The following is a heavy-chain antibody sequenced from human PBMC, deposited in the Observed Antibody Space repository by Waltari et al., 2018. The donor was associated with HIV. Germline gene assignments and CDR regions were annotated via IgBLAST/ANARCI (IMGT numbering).Heavy chain of an antibody. J-gene: IGHJ4*02. D-gene: IGHD5-18*01. CDR2: ISYESSNK. CDR1: GFLFSAYA. V-gene: IGHV3-30*01. CDR3: AREGAQLWLKRGIDF. Sequence: QVQLVESGGGVVQPGRSLRLSCAASGFLFSAYAMHWVRPAPGKGLEWVALISYESSNKYFVDSVKGRFTISRDNSKNTLYLQMNNVRAEDTAVYYCAREGAQLWLKRGIDFWGQGTLVTVSP.